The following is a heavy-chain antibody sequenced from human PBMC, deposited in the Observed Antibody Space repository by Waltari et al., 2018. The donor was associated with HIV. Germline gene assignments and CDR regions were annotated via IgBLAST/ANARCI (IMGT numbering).Heavy chain of an antibody. Sequence: EVQLVASGGGFVQPGGSLRLSCAASGFTFSSYWMTWVRQAPGKGLEWVANIKQDGSEKYYADSVKGRFTISRDNAKNSLYLQMNSLRAEDTAVYYCASLYCSGGSCYDYWGQGTLVTVSS. CDR3: ASLYCSGGSCYDY. V-gene: IGHV3-7*01. J-gene: IGHJ4*02. CDR1: GFTFSSYW. D-gene: IGHD2-15*01. CDR2: IKQDGSEK.